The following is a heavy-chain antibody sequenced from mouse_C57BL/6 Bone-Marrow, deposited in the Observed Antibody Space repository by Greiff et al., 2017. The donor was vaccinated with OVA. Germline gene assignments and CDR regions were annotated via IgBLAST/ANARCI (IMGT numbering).Heavy chain of an antibody. CDR1: GYTFTSYW. V-gene: IGHV1-64*01. J-gene: IGHJ3*01. Sequence: QVQLKQPGAELVKPGASVKLSCKASGYTFTSYWMHWVKQRPGQGLEWIGMIHPNSGSTNYNEKFKSKATLTVDKSSSTAYMQLRSLTSEDSAVYYCARYGVRQLRLGFAYWGQGTLVTVSA. CDR3: ARYGVRQLRLGFAY. D-gene: IGHD3-2*02. CDR2: IHPNSGST.